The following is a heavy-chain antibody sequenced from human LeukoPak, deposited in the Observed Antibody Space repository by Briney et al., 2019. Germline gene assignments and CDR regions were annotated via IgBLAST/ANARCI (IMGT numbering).Heavy chain of an antibody. CDR3: ARGNQYYYDSSGYLFDY. D-gene: IGHD3-22*01. CDR2: IYYSGST. Sequence: SETLSLTCTVSGGSISSGGYYWSWIRQHPGKGLEWIGYIYYSGSTYYNPSLKSRATISVDTSKNQFSLKLSSVTAADTAVYYCARGNQYYYDSSGYLFDYWGQGTLVTVSS. CDR1: GGSISSGGYY. J-gene: IGHJ4*02. V-gene: IGHV4-31*03.